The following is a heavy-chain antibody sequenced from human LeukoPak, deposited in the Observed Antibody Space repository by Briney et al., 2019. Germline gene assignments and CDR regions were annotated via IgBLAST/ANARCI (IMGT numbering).Heavy chain of an antibody. Sequence: GASVKVSCKASGGTFSSYAISWVRQAPGQGLEWMGRIIPILGIANYAQKFPGRVTITADKSTSTAYMELSSLRSEDTAVYYCARVRTTVTTWAYYYYGMDVWGQGTTVTVSS. CDR2: IIPILGIA. CDR1: GGTFSSYA. J-gene: IGHJ6*02. V-gene: IGHV1-69*04. CDR3: ARVRTTVTTWAYYYYGMDV. D-gene: IGHD4-17*01.